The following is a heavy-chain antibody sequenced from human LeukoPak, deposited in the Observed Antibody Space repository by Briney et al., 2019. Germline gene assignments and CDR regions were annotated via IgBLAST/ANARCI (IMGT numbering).Heavy chain of an antibody. V-gene: IGHV4-39*07. CDR3: AREGGSYRSLDY. CDR2: VNLPGGT. CDR1: GGSISSSSYY. J-gene: IGHJ4*02. D-gene: IGHD3-16*02. Sequence: SETLSLTCTVSGGSISSSSYYWTWIGQPPGKGLVWIGEVNLPGGTNYNPSLFRRVAITVDTSANHVSLPMTSVTAADTAVYYCAREGGSYRSLDYSGQGTLVTVSS.